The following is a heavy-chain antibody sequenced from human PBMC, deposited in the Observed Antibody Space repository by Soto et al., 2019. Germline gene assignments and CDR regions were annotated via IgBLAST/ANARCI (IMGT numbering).Heavy chain of an antibody. V-gene: IGHV1-69*12. CDR2: IIPIFGTA. J-gene: IGHJ6*02. CDR1: GCTFSSYA. D-gene: IGHD6-13*01. CDR3: ARDQDSSSLPPYYYYGMDV. Sequence: QVQLVQSGAEVKKPGSSVKVSCKASGCTFSSYAISWVRQAPGQGLEWMGGIIPIFGTANYAQKFQGRVTITADESTSTAYMELSSLRSEDTAVYYCARDQDSSSLPPYYYYGMDVWGQGTTVTVSS.